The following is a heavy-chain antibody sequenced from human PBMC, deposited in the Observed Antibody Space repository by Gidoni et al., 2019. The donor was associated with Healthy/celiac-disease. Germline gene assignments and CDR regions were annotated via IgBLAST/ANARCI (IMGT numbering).Heavy chain of an antibody. CDR1: GGYFSGYY. V-gene: IGHV4-34*01. Sequence: QVQLQQWGAGLLKPSETMSLTCAVYGGYFSGYYWSWIRQPPGKGLEWIGEINHSGRTNYNPSLKSRVTISVDKSKNQFSLKLSSVTAADTAVYYCARGEEYYYGSGSSASYYYGMDVWGQGTTVTVSS. CDR3: ARGEEYYYGSGSSASYYYGMDV. J-gene: IGHJ6*02. D-gene: IGHD3-10*01. CDR2: INHSGRT.